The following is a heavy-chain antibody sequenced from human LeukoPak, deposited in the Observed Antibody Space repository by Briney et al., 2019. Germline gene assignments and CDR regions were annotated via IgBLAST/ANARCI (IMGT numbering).Heavy chain of an antibody. CDR1: GGTFSSYA. J-gene: IGHJ3*02. V-gene: IGHV1-69*05. D-gene: IGHD2-2*01. CDR3: ARDLGYCSSTSCPLQGAFDI. Sequence: SVKVSCKASGGTFSSYAISWVRQAPGQGLEWMGGIIPIFGTANYAQKFQGRVTITTDESTSTAYMELSSLRSEDTAVYYCARDLGYCSSTSCPLQGAFDIWGQGTMVTVSS. CDR2: IIPIFGTA.